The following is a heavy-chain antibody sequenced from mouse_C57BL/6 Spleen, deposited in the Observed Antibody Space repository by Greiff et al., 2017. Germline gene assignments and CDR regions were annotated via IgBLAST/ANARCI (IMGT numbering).Heavy chain of an antibody. D-gene: IGHD1-1*01. CDR3: AREGYGSTFAY. CDR1: GYTFTDYN. CDR2: INPNNGGT. Sequence: EVKLMESGPELVKPGASVKIPCKASGYTFTDYNMDWVKQSHGKSLEWIGDINPNNGGTIYNQKFKGKATLTVDKSSSTAYMELRSLTSEDTAVYYCAREGYGSTFAYWGQGTLGTVSA. V-gene: IGHV1-18*01. J-gene: IGHJ3*01.